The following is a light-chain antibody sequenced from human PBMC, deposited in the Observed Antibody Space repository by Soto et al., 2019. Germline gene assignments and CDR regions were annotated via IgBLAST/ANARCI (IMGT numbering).Light chain of an antibody. CDR3: HQYMSYS. CDR2: HAS. CDR1: QSISNW. Sequence: IQMTQAPCTLPASVRPTFTIICRASQSISNWLAWYQQKPGTAPKLLIYHASTLESGVPSRFSGSGSGTEFTLTIRSLKPDDFATSYCHQYMSYSFGQGTKVDIK. J-gene: IGKJ1*01. V-gene: IGKV1-5*02.